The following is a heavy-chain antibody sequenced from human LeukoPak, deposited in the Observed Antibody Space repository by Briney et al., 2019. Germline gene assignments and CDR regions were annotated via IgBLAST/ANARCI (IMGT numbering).Heavy chain of an antibody. CDR1: GGTFSSYA. CDR2: IIPILGIA. J-gene: IGHJ4*02. D-gene: IGHD2-15*01. V-gene: IGHV1-69*04. CDR3: ARDRTLGYCSGGSCYFDY. Sequence: ASVKVSCRASGGTFSSYAISWVRQAPGQGLEWMGRIIPILGIANYAQKFQGRVTITADKSTSTAYMELSSLSSEDTAVYYCARDRTLGYCSGGSCYFDYWGQGTLVTVSS.